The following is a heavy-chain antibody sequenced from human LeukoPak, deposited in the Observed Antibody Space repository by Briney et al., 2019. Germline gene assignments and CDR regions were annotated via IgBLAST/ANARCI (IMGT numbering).Heavy chain of an antibody. CDR3: AREDGYSYYYFDY. V-gene: IGHV4-34*01. CDR2: INHSGST. D-gene: IGHD5-18*01. Sequence: SETLSLTCAVYGGSFSGYYWSWIRQPPGKGLEWIGEINHSGSTNYNPSLKSRVTISVDTSKNQFSLRLSSVTAADTAVYYCAREDGYSYYYFDYWGQGTLVTVSS. J-gene: IGHJ4*02. CDR1: GGSFSGYY.